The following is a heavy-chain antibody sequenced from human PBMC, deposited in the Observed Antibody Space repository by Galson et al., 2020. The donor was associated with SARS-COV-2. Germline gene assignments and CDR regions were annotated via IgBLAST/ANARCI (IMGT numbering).Heavy chain of an antibody. Sequence: GGSLRLSCAASGFTFSSYSMNWVRQAPGKGLEWVSSISSSSSYIYYADSVKGQFTISRDNAKNSLYLQMNSLRAEDTAVYYCARVLGYYGSSGYYYFDYGGQGTLVAVSS. J-gene: IGHJ4*02. CDR3: ARVLGYYGSSGYYYFDY. CDR1: GFTFSSYS. D-gene: IGHD3-22*01. CDR2: ISSSSSYI. V-gene: IGHV3-21*01.